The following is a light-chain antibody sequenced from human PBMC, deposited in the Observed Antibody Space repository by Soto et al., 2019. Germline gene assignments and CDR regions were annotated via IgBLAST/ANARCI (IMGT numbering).Light chain of an antibody. CDR2: DAS. V-gene: IGKV1-12*01. CDR3: QQYTGT. J-gene: IGKJ1*01. Sequence: DIQMTQSPSSVSASVGDRVTITCRASQGISSWLAWYQQKPGKAPKLLIYDASNLESGVPSRFSGSSSGTEFILTIDSVQPDDFATYYCQQYTGTFGQGTKVDIK. CDR1: QGISSW.